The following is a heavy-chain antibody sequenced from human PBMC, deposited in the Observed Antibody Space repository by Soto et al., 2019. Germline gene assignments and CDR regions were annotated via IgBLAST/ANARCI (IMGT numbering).Heavy chain of an antibody. D-gene: IGHD3-10*01. CDR2: LIPIFGTA. CDR3: ARAVSITIVRGVIDTYYGMDV. V-gene: IGHV1-69*01. Sequence: QVQLVQSGAEVKKPGSSVKVSCTASGGTFSSYAISWVRQDPGQGLEWMGGLIPIFGTANYAQKFQGRVTITADESTSTAYMELSSLRSEYTAVYYFARAVSITIVRGVIDTYYGMDVWGQGTTVTVSS. CDR1: GGTFSSYA. J-gene: IGHJ6*02.